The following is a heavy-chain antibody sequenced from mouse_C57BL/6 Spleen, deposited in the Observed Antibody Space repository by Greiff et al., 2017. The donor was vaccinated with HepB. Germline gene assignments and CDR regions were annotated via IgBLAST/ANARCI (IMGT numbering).Heavy chain of an antibody. D-gene: IGHD3-2*01. CDR1: GFTFSSYA. CDR2: ISSGGDYI. J-gene: IGHJ3*01. Sequence: EVNVVESGEGLVKPGGSLKLSCAASGFTFSSYAMSWVRQTPEKRLEWVAYISSGGDYIYYADTVKGRFTISRDNARNPLYLQMSSLKSEDTAMYYCTRVDSWFAYWGQGTLVTVSA. CDR3: TRVDSWFAY. V-gene: IGHV5-9-1*02.